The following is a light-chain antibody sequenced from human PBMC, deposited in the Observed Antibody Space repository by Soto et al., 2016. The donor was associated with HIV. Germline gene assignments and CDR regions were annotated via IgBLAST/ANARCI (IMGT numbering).Light chain of an antibody. CDR2: QDN. CDR3: QAWDSNTAV. V-gene: IGLV3-1*01. J-gene: IGLJ1*01. CDR1: KLGDKY. Sequence: SYELTRPPSVSVSPGQTASIPCSGDKLGDKYACWYQHKPGQSPVLVIFQDNRRPSGIPERFSGANSGNTATLTISGTQPMDEADYFCQAWDSNTAVFGTGTKVTVL.